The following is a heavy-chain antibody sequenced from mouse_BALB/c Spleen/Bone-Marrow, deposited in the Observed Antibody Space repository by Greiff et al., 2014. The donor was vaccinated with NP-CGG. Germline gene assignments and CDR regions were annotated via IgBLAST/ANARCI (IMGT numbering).Heavy chain of an antibody. V-gene: IGHV1S126*01. J-gene: IGHJ3*01. Sequence: QVQLKESGPQLVRPGASVKISCKASGYSFTSYWMHWVKQRPGQGLAWIGMIDPSDSETRLNQKFKDKATLTVDKSSSTAYMQLSSPTSEDSAVYYCASPSDGNPFAYWGQGTLVTVSA. CDR3: ASPSDGNPFAY. D-gene: IGHD2-1*01. CDR1: GYSFTSYW. CDR2: IDPSDSET.